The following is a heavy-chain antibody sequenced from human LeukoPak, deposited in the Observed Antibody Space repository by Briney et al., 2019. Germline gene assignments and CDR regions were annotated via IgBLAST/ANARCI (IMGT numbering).Heavy chain of an antibody. J-gene: IGHJ6*03. CDR2: IIPIFGTA. CDR3: ASGWTDYYYYMDV. V-gene: IGHV1-69*05. Sequence: SVKVSCKVSGYTLTELSMHWVRQAPGEGLEWMGGIIPIFGTANYAQKFQGRVTITTDESTSTAYMELSSLRSEDTAVYYCASGWTDYYYYMDVWGKGTTVTVSS. D-gene: IGHD2-15*01. CDR1: GYTLTELS.